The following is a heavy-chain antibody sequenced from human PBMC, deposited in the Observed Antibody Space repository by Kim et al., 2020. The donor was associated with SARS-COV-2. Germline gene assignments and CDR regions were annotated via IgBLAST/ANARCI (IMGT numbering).Heavy chain of an antibody. Sequence: ASVKVSCKASGYTFTSYGISWVRQAPGQGLAWMGWISAYNGYTNYAQKLQGRVTMTTDTPTSTAYMELRTLRSDDTAVYYCARVGASSSSAADDWGQGSLVTVSS. CDR3: ARVGASSSSAADD. J-gene: IGHJ1*01. CDR1: GYTFTSYG. CDR2: ISAYNGYT. D-gene: IGHD6-6*01. V-gene: IGHV1-18*01.